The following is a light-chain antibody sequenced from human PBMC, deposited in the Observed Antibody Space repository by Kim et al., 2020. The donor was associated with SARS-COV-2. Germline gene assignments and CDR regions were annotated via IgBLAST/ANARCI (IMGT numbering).Light chain of an antibody. V-gene: IGLV3-21*04. CDR3: QVWDSSSDHRVV. Sequence: GKTARITFGGNSIGSKSVHWYQEKPGQAPVLVISYDSDRPSGIPERFSGSNSGNTATLTISRVEAGDEADYYCQVWDSSSDHRVVFGGGTQLTVL. CDR2: YDS. J-gene: IGLJ2*01. CDR1: SIGSKS.